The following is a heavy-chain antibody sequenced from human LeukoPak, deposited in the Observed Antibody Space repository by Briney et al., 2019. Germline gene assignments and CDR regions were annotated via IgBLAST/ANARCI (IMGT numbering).Heavy chain of an antibody. D-gene: IGHD3-22*01. Sequence: GGSLRLSCTASGFTFGDYAMSWVRQAPGKGLEWVSAISGSGGSTYYADSVKGRFTISRDNSKNTLYLQMNSLRAEDTAVYYCAKSGYYYDSSGYYSPIDYWGQGTLVTVSS. J-gene: IGHJ4*02. CDR1: GFTFGDYA. CDR3: AKSGYYYDSSGYYSPIDY. CDR2: ISGSGGST. V-gene: IGHV3-23*01.